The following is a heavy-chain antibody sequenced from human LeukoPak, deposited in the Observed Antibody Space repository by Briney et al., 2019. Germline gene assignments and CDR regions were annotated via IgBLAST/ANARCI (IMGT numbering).Heavy chain of an antibody. CDR3: ASGSGSPFDY. Sequence: SETLSLTCTVSGGSFSSENYFWSWIRQHPVKGLEWIGYISYSGSTYYNPSLKSRVTISVDTSKNQFSLKLSSVTAADTAVYYCASGSGSPFDYWGQGTLVTVSS. CDR2: ISYSGST. CDR1: GGSFSSENYF. D-gene: IGHD5-18*01. J-gene: IGHJ4*02. V-gene: IGHV4-61*01.